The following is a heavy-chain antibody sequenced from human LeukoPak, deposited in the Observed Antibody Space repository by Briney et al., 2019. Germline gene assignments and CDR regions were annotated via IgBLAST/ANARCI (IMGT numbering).Heavy chain of an antibody. J-gene: IGHJ3*02. CDR2: IYYRGST. D-gene: IGHD2-21*02. V-gene: IGHV4-39*01. CDR3: ARHEAAYCGGDCYLRAFGI. Sequence: PSETLSLTCTVSGGSISSSSYYWGWIRQPPGKGLEWIGTIYYRGSTYYNPSLKSRVTISVDTSKKQFSLKLSSVTAADTAVYYCARHEAAYCGGDCYLRAFGIWGQGTMVTVSS. CDR1: GGSISSSSYY.